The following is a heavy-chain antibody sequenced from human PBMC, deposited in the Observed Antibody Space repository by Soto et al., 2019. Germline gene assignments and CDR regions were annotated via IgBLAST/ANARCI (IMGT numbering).Heavy chain of an antibody. J-gene: IGHJ6*04. CDR3: AKDGARFVAVAAPRYYYYGREV. CDR2: ISGSGGST. Sequence: LRLSCAASGFTFSSYAMSWVRQAPGKGLDWVSAISGSGGSTYYADSVKGRFTISRDNSKNTLYLQMKSLRAEDTAVYYCAKDGARFVAVAAPRYYYYGREVWGNGTTVIVSS. V-gene: IGHV3-23*01. CDR1: GFTFSSYA. D-gene: IGHD6-19*01.